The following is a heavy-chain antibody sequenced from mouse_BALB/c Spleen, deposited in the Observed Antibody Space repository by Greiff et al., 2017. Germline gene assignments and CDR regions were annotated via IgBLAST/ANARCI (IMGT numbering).Heavy chain of an antibody. CDR3: AREGNWHFDY. J-gene: IGHJ2*01. D-gene: IGHD4-1*01. CDR1: GFAFSSYD. Sequence: DVQLVESGGGLVKPGGSLKLSCAASGFAFSSYDMSWVRQTPEKRLEWVAYISSGGGSTYYPDTVKGRFTISRDNAKNTLYLQMSSLKSEDTAMYYCAREGNWHFDYWGQGTTLTVSS. CDR2: ISSGGGST. V-gene: IGHV5-12-1*01.